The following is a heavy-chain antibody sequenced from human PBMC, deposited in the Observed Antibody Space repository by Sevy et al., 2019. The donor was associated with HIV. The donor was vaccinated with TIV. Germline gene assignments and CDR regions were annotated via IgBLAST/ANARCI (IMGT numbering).Heavy chain of an antibody. V-gene: IGHV3-21*06. CDR2: INNDGTYI. Sequence: GGSLRLSCVVSGFNFRDYSVNWVRQAPGKGLEWVSSINNDGTYIFYGDSVKGRFTVSRDNAKNSLYLHTNSLRADDTAVYYCVRDGGDEYGAGSYYGPFDYWGRGTLVTVSS. D-gene: IGHD3-10*01. CDR1: GFNFRDYS. CDR3: VRDGGDEYGAGSYYGPFDY. J-gene: IGHJ4*02.